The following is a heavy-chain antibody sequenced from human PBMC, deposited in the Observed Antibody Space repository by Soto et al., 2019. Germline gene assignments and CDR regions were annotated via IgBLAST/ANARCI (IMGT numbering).Heavy chain of an antibody. CDR1: GGSFSGYY. V-gene: IGHV4-34*01. CDR3: ARVRDWFDP. J-gene: IGHJ5*02. Sequence: QVQLQQWGAGLLKPSETLSLTCAVYGGSFSGYYLNWIRQPPGKGLEWIGEIEHSGYNHYNPSLKSRVTISVHTTKNPFSLKLTYVTAADTAVYYSARVRDWFDPWGQGTLVNVSS. CDR2: IEHSGYN. D-gene: IGHD3-3*01.